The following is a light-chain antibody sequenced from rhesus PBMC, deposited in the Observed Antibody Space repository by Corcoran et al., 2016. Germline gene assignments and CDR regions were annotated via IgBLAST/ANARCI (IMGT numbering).Light chain of an antibody. V-gene: IGKV3-42*03. CDR1: QSVSSN. Sequence: EIVLTQSPATLSLSPGERATLSCRASQSVSSNLAWYQQKPEQAPRLLIYGASSRATGIPDRFSGSGSGTDFTLTISSLEPEDFAIYYCQQYSNWPYSFGQGTKVEIK. CDR2: GAS. CDR3: QQYSNWPYS. J-gene: IGKJ2*01.